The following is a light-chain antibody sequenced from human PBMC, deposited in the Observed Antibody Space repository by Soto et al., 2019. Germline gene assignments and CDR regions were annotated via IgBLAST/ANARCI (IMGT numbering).Light chain of an antibody. Sequence: DIQMTQSPATLSASVGDRVTITCRASQSISSWLAWYQQKPGKAPKLLIYDASSLASGVPSRFSGSGSGTEFTLTISSLQADDVATYYCQQYNSYRTFGQGTKVEIK. CDR3: QQYNSYRT. CDR2: DAS. V-gene: IGKV1-5*01. CDR1: QSISSW. J-gene: IGKJ1*01.